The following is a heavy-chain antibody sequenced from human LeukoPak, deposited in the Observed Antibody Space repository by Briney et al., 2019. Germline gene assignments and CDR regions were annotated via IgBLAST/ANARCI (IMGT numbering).Heavy chain of an antibody. CDR1: GGSISSGSYY. Sequence: SETLSLTCTVSGGSISSGSYYWSWIRQPAGKGLEWIGRIYTGGSTNYKPSLKSRVTISVDTSKNQFSLKLSSVTAADTAEYYCARAGSGTYYKGFDYWGQGTLVTVSS. V-gene: IGHV4-61*02. CDR3: ARAGSGTYYKGFDY. D-gene: IGHD3-10*01. J-gene: IGHJ4*02. CDR2: IYTGGST.